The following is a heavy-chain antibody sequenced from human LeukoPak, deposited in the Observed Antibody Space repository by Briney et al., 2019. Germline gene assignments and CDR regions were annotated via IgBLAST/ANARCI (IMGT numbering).Heavy chain of an antibody. CDR1: GGSISSYY. V-gene: IGHV4-4*07. D-gene: IGHD3-22*01. J-gene: IGHJ4*02. CDR2: IYTPGST. Sequence: KPSETLSLTCTVSGGSISSYYWSWIRQPAGKGLEWIGRIYTPGSTNYTPSLKSRVTMSVDTSKNQFSLKLRSVTAADTAVYYCARDPMHYFDNTNYDYWGQGTLVTVSS. CDR3: ARDPMHYFDNTNYDY.